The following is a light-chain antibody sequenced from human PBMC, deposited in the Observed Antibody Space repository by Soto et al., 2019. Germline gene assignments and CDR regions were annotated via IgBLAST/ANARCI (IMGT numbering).Light chain of an antibody. CDR3: SIYAGGDSVI. CDR1: SSDVGSYFY. J-gene: IGLJ2*01. V-gene: IGLV2-8*01. CDR2: EVT. Sequence: QLVLTQPPSASGFPGQSVTISCTGTSSDVGSYFYVSWYQQHPGRAPKLMIYEVTKRPSGVPDRFSGSKSGNTASLTVSGLQVEDEANYYCSIYAGGDSVIFGGGTKLTVL.